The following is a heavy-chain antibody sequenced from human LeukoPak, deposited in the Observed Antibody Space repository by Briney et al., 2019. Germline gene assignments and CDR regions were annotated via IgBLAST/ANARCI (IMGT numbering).Heavy chain of an antibody. D-gene: IGHD3-16*01. CDR2: ISGSGGST. CDR1: GFTFSSYA. Sequence: GGSLRLPCAASGFTFSSYAMNWVRQAPGKGLEWVSAISGSGGSTYYADSVKGRFTISRDNAKNSLYLQMSNLRAEDTAVYFCARGGGLDVWGQGATVTVSS. CDR3: ARGGGLDV. V-gene: IGHV3-23*01. J-gene: IGHJ6*02.